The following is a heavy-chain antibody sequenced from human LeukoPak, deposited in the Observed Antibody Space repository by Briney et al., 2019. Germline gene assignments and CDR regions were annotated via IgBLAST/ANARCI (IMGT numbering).Heavy chain of an antibody. CDR1: GLSFGNYD. Sequence: GGSLRLSCAASGLSFGNYDMHWVRHPTGKGLEWVSAIGTNGDTHYPDSVKGRFTISRENAKNSLYLQMDSLRVEDTAVYYCAKIRGYINGWQGFLDSWGQGTLVTVSS. D-gene: IGHD6-19*01. J-gene: IGHJ4*02. CDR3: AKIRGYINGWQGFLDS. CDR2: IGTNGDT. V-gene: IGHV3-13*04.